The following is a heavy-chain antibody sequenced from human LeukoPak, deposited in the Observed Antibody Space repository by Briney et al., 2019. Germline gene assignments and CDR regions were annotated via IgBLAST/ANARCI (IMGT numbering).Heavy chain of an antibody. D-gene: IGHD3-10*01. CDR1: GGSISSGSYY. Sequence: SETLSLTCTVSGGSISSGSYYWSWIRQPAGKGLEWIGRIYTSGSTNYNTSLKSRVTISVDTSKTQFSLKLSSVTAADTAVYYCARERITLDYWGQGTLVTVSS. CDR2: IYTSGST. V-gene: IGHV4-61*02. J-gene: IGHJ4*02. CDR3: ARERITLDY.